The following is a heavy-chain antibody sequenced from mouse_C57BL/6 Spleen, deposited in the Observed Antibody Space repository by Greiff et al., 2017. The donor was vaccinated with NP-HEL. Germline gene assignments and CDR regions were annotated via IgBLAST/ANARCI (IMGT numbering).Heavy chain of an antibody. CDR3: ARWYYSNYDYAMDY. V-gene: IGHV1-22*01. CDR1: GYTFTDYN. Sequence: EVQLVESGPELVKPGASVKMSCKASGYTFTDYNMHWVKQSHGKSLEWIGYINPNNGGTSYNQKFKGKATLTVNKSSSTAYMELRSLTSEDSAVYYCARWYYSNYDYAMDYWGQGTSVTVSS. CDR2: INPNNGGT. D-gene: IGHD2-5*01. J-gene: IGHJ4*01.